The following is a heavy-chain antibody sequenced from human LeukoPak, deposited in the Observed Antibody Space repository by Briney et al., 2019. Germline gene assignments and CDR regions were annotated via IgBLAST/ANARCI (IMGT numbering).Heavy chain of an antibody. CDR3: AKVALFSGYYPPFDY. D-gene: IGHD3-22*01. J-gene: IGHJ4*02. Sequence: PGGSLRLSCTASGFXFSNYGIHWVRQAPGKGLEWVAVISYDGSNEYYADSVKGRFTISRDNSKNTLFLQMNSLRPEDTAVYHCAKVALFSGYYPPFDYWGLGTLVTVSS. CDR1: GFXFSNYG. V-gene: IGHV3-30*18. CDR2: ISYDGSNE.